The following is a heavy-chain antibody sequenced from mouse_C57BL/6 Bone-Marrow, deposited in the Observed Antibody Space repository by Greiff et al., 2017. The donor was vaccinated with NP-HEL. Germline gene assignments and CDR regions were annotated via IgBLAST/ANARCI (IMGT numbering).Heavy chain of an antibody. D-gene: IGHD1-1*01. CDR2: IWTGGGT. V-gene: IGHV2-9-1*01. J-gene: IGHJ4*01. CDR1: GFSLTSYA. CDR3: ARNLGHYYGSSYAMDY. Sequence: QVQLKESGPGLVAPSQSLSITCTVSGFSLTSYAISWVRQPPGKGLEWLGVIWTGGGTNYNLALQSRLSISKDNSKSQVFLKMNSLQTDDTARYYCARNLGHYYGSSYAMDYWGQGTSVTVSS.